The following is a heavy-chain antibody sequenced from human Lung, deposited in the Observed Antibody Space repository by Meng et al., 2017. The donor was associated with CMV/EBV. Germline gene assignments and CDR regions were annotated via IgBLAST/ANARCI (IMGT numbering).Heavy chain of an antibody. CDR3: ARDPTKTHSGSYYDY. CDR1: GYTFTSYG. Sequence: QGQLVQSGAEVKKPGASVKVSCNASGYTFTSYGISWLRQAPGQGLEWMGWISAYNGNTNYAQKLQGRVTMTTDKSTSTAYMELRSLRSDDTAVYYCARDPTKTHSGSYYDYWGQGTLVTVSS. V-gene: IGHV1-18*01. J-gene: IGHJ4*02. D-gene: IGHD1-26*01. CDR2: ISAYNGNT.